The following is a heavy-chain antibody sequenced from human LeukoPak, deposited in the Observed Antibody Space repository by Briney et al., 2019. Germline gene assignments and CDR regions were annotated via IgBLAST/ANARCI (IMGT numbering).Heavy chain of an antibody. V-gene: IGHV1-2*02. CDR1: GYTFSAYY. Sequence: GASVKVSCKASGYTFSAYYMHWVRQAPGQGLEWMRWIDANSGDTKYAQKFQGRVTITRDTSIGTAYMELNSLISDDTAVYYCASEAFCVGGSCQLHRVASWGPGTQVTVSS. CDR2: IDANSGDT. CDR3: ASEAFCVGGSCQLHRVAS. D-gene: IGHD2-15*01. J-gene: IGHJ4*02.